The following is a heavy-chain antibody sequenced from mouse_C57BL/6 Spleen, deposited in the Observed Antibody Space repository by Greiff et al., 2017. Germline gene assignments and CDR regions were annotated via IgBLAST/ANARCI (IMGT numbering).Heavy chain of an antibody. CDR1: GFTFSSYG. CDR2: ISSGGSYP. CDR3: ARLGTGDFDY. J-gene: IGHJ2*01. Sequence: EVKLVESGGDLVKPGGSLKLSCAASGFTFSSYGMSWVRQTPDKRLEWVATISSGGSYPYYPDSVKGRFTISRDNAKNTLYLQMSSLKSEDTAMYYCARLGTGDFDYWGQGTTLTVSS. V-gene: IGHV5-6*01. D-gene: IGHD3-3*01.